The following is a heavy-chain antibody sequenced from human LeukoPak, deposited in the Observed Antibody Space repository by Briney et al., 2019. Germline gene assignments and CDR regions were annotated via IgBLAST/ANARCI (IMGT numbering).Heavy chain of an antibody. V-gene: IGHV4-4*07. CDR3: ARDDVGIAAAGGIC. D-gene: IGHD6-13*01. CDR1: GGSISSYY. J-gene: IGHJ4*02. Sequence: ASETLSLTCTVSGGSISSYYWSWIRQPAGKGLEWIGRIYTRGSTSYNPSLQSRVTISLDKSKNLFSLNLSSVTAADTAVYYCARDDVGIAAAGGICWGQGTLVTVSS. CDR2: IYTRGST.